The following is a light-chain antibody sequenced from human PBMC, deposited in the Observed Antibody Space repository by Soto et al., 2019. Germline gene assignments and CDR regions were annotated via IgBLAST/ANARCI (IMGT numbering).Light chain of an antibody. CDR2: DVS. CDR3: SSFTSSSTWV. V-gene: IGLV2-14*03. J-gene: IGLJ3*02. CDR1: TSDIGSYNR. Sequence: QSALTQPASVSGSPGQSITISCTGTTSDIGSYNRVSWYQQYPGKAPTLMIKDVSNRPSGVSDRFSGSKSGNTASLTISGLQAEDEADYYCSSFTSSSTWVFGGGTKLTVL.